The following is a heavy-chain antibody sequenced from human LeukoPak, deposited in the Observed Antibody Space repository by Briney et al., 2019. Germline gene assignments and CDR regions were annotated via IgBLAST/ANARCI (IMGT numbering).Heavy chain of an antibody. J-gene: IGHJ4*02. CDR3: ARDLCSGGSCYSDY. D-gene: IGHD2-15*01. Sequence: GASVKVSCKASGYTFTSYGISWVRQAPGQGLEWMGWISAYNGNTNYAQKLQGRVTTTTDTSTSTAYMELRSLRSDDTAVYYCARDLCSGGSCYSDYWGQGTLVTVSS. CDR1: GYTFTSYG. V-gene: IGHV1-18*01. CDR2: ISAYNGNT.